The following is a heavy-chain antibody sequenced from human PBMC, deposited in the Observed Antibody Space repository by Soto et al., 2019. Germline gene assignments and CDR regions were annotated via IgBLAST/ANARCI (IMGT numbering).Heavy chain of an antibody. CDR1: GGTFSSYA. Sequence: QVQLVQSGAAVKKPGSSVKVSCKASGGTFSSYAISWVRQAPGQGLEWMGGIIPIFGTANDVQKFQGRVKHHVEDSSVAAYMELRSVRSEDTAVYYCARMGSRTYYDVWSGYPPYYWYCYGMDVWGQGTTVTVSS. J-gene: IGHJ6*02. CDR2: IIPIFGTA. V-gene: IGHV1-69*01. D-gene: IGHD3-3*01. CDR3: ARMGSRTYYDVWSGYPPYYWYCYGMDV.